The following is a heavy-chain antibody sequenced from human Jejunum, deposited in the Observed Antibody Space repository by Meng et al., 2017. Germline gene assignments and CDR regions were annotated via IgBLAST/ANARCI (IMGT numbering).Heavy chain of an antibody. CDR1: LESLRRFSW. CDR2: MSVKGKI. J-gene: IGHJ4*02. V-gene: IGHV4-4*02. Sequence: HVQPTESGTGLWKPFGTMCPTSALPLESLRRFSWGGWVRQPPGKGVELIAEMSVKGKINFDPSPNSRATISVDKAVSQVSLRLTSVTAADTAVYYCVRNFDYWGQGVLVTVSS. CDR3: VRNFDY.